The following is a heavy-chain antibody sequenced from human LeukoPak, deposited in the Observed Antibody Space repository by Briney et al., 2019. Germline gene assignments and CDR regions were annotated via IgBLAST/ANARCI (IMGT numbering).Heavy chain of an antibody. CDR1: GGTFSSYA. Sequence: SVKVSCKASGGTFSSYAISWVRQAPGQGLEWMGRIIPILGIANYAQKFQGRVTITADKSTSTAYMELSSLRSEDTAVYYCATSNPCSGGSCYFYNWFDPWGQGTLVAVSS. D-gene: IGHD2-15*01. CDR2: IIPILGIA. V-gene: IGHV1-69*04. J-gene: IGHJ5*02. CDR3: ATSNPCSGGSCYFYNWFDP.